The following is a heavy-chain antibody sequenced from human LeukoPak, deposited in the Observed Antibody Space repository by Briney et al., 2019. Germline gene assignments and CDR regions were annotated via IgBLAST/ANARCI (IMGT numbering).Heavy chain of an antibody. J-gene: IGHJ3*02. V-gene: IGHV4-39*07. Sequence: SETLSLTCTVSGGSISSSSYYWGWIRQPPGKGLEWIGSIYYSGSTYYNPSLKSRVTISVDTSKNQFSLKLSSVTAADTAVYYCARFPQYYYDSSGYYYVAAFDIWGQGTMVTVSS. D-gene: IGHD3-22*01. CDR2: IYYSGST. CDR1: GGSISSSSYY. CDR3: ARFPQYYYDSSGYYYVAAFDI.